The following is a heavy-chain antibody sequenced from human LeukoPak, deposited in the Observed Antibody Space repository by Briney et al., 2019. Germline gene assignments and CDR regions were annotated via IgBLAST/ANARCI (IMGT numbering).Heavy chain of an antibody. CDR2: IDSSGNT. CDR1: GFAVSSNY. J-gene: IGHJ6*03. D-gene: IGHD6-13*01. Sequence: GGSLRLSCAASGFAVSSNYMSWVRQPPGKGLEWLSLIDSSGNTFYADSVKGRFTISRDYLKTTLLLQMNSLRAEDTALYYCARDPVVASPGPFYYHYMDVWGKGTTVTVSS. CDR3: ARDPVVASPGPFYYHYMDV. V-gene: IGHV3-53*01.